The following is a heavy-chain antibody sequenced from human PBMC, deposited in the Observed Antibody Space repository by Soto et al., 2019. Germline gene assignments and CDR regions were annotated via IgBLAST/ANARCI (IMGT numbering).Heavy chain of an antibody. CDR1: GYTFTTYA. V-gene: IGHV1-3*01. CDR3: ARGGGDIRFLEWLLYEFDY. D-gene: IGHD3-3*01. J-gene: IGHJ4*02. Sequence: QVQLVQSGSEVKKPGASVKVSCKASGYTFTTYAIHWVRQAPGQRLEWMGWINAGNGNTKYSQKFQGRVTITKDTSASTAYMEPSSLRSEDTAVYYWARGGGDIRFLEWLLYEFDYWGQGTLVTVSS. CDR2: INAGNGNT.